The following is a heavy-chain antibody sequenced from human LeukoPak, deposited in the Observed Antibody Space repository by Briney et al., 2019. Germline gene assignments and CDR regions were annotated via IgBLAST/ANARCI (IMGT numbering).Heavy chain of an antibody. CDR2: ISSSSSYI. J-gene: IGHJ3*02. CDR3: AKAGPRAARLGEGDAFDI. D-gene: IGHD6-6*01. Sequence: KPGGSLRLSCAASGFTFSSYSMNWVRQAPGKGLEWVSSISSSSSYIYYADSVKGRFTISRDNAKNSLYLQMKSLRAEDTAVHYCAKAGPRAARLGEGDAFDIWGQGTMVTVSS. V-gene: IGHV3-21*04. CDR1: GFTFSSYS.